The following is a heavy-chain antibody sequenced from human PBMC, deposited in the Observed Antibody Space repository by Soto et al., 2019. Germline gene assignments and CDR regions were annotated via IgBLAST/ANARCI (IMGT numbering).Heavy chain of an antibody. D-gene: IGHD2-21*02. CDR2: IIPIFGTA. CDR1: GGTFSSYA. Sequence: QVQLVQAGAEVKKPGSSVKVSCKASGGTFSSYAISWVRQAPRQGLEWMGGIIPIFGTANYAQKFQGRVTITADESTSTAYMELSSLRSEDTAVYYCARGTLVMVTASNWFDPWGQGTLVTVSS. V-gene: IGHV1-69*01. J-gene: IGHJ5*02. CDR3: ARGTLVMVTASNWFDP.